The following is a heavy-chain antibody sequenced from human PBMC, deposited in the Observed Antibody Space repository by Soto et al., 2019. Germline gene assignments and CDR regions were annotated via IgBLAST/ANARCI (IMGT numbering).Heavy chain of an antibody. CDR2: VIPNLGVT. D-gene: IGHD2-15*01. V-gene: IGHV1-69*04. J-gene: IGHJ4*02. CDR1: GVTLSSYT. Sequence: GASVKVSCKASGVTLSSYTFSWVRQAPGQGLEWIGRVIPNLGVTNYAKKFQGRFTIVVDTSTSTAYMELNSLRYEDTAVYYCARDKGYCSDTSRPDFDYWGQGTLVTVSS. CDR3: ARDKGYCSDTSRPDFDY.